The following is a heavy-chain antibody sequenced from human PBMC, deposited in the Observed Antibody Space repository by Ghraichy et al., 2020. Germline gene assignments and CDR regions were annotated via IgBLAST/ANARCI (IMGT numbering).Heavy chain of an antibody. CDR3: ANDRLPGPEWFDY. CDR1: GFTFSSYA. J-gene: IGHJ4*02. D-gene: IGHD3-3*01. V-gene: IGHV3-23*01. CDR2: ISGSGGST. Sequence: GGSLRLSCAASGFTFSSYAMSWVRQAPGKGLEWVSAISGSGGSTYYADSVKGRFTISRDNSKNTLYLQMNSLRAEDTAVYYCANDRLPGPEWFDYWGQGTLVTDSS.